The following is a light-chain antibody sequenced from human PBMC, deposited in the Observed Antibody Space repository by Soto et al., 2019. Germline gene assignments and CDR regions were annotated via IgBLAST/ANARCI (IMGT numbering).Light chain of an antibody. CDR1: QSISIW. J-gene: IGKJ1*01. CDR3: QPYSTFTLRP. V-gene: IGKV1-5*03. CDR2: KAS. Sequence: ALSSKERDRVTITCRASQSISIWLAWYQQKPGKAPKILIYKASSLESGVPSRFSGSGSGTEFTLTISSLQPDDFATYYCQPYSTFTLRPFG.